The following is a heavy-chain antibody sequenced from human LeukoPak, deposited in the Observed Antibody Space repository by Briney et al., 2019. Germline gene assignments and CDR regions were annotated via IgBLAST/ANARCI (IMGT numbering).Heavy chain of an antibody. CDR3: ARAHYGSGAEFDY. CDR1: GYTFTSYD. Sequence: ASVKVSCKASGYTFTSYDINWVRQATGQGLEWMGWMNPNSGNTGYAQKFQGRVTITRNTSISTAYMELSSLRSEDTAMYYCARAHYGSGAEFDYWGQGTLVTVSS. V-gene: IGHV1-8*03. J-gene: IGHJ4*02. CDR2: MNPNSGNT. D-gene: IGHD3-10*01.